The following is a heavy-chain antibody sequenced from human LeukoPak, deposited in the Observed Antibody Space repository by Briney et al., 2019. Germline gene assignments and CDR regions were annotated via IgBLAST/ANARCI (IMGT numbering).Heavy chain of an antibody. CDR2: IYYSGST. D-gene: IGHD6-19*01. J-gene: IGHJ4*02. Sequence: PSETLSLTCTVSGGSISSYYWSWIRQPPGKGLDWIGYIYYSGSTNYHPSLKSRVTISVDTSKNQFSLNPSSRTAAYTAVYYCARDLLSTAGYFDYWGQGTLVTVSS. CDR1: GGSISSYY. CDR3: ARDLLSTAGYFDY. V-gene: IGHV4-59*01.